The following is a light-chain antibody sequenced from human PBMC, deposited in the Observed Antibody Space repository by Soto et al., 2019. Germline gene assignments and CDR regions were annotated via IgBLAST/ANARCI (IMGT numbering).Light chain of an antibody. CDR2: AAS. CDR3: QQSYRTPIT. Sequence: DIQLTQYPSPRSASVGDRVAITCLASQRISTYLNWYQQKPGKAPKVLIYAASNLQSGVPPRFSGSGSGTDFTLTISSLQPEDVATYFCQQSYRTPITFGQGTRLEIK. J-gene: IGKJ5*01. V-gene: IGKV1-39*01. CDR1: QRISTY.